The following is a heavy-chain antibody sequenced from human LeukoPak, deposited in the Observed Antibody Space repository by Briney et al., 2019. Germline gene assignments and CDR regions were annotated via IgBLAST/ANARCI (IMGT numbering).Heavy chain of an antibody. J-gene: IGHJ4*02. CDR3: AKLGADSSAWYGFDY. CDR2: IYYSGST. D-gene: IGHD6-19*01. CDR1: GGSISSYY. Sequence: PSETLSLTCTVSGGSISSYYWSWIRQPPGKGLEWLGYIYYSGSTNYNPSLKSRVTTSVDTSKNQFSLKLSSVTAADTAVYYCAKLGADSSAWYGFDYWGQGTLVTVSS. V-gene: IGHV4-59*08.